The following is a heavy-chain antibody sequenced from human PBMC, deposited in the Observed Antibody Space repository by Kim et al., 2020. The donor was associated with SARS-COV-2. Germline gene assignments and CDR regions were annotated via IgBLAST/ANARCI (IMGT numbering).Heavy chain of an antibody. Sequence: ASVKVSCKVSGYTLTELSMHWVRQAPGKGLEWMGGFDPEDGETIYAQKFQGRVTMTEDTSTDTAYMELSSLRSEDTAVYYCATRITMVRGVIIPRYYYGMDVWGQGTTVTVSS. D-gene: IGHD3-10*01. CDR1: GYTLTELS. CDR2: FDPEDGET. CDR3: ATRITMVRGVIIPRYYYGMDV. V-gene: IGHV1-24*01. J-gene: IGHJ6*02.